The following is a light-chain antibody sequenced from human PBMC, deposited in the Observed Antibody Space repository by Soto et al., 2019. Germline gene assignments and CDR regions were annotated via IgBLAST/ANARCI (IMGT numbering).Light chain of an antibody. V-gene: IGKV3D-20*02. CDR3: QQRSNWPPIT. CDR2: GVY. Sequence: IVLTQSPGTLSLSPGETASLSCRASQIIKTFYFGWYQQKPGQSPRLLIYGVYSRATGTPDRFSGSGSGTDFTLIISSVEPEDFAVYYCQQRSNWPPITFGQGTRLEIK. CDR1: QIIKTFY. J-gene: IGKJ5*01.